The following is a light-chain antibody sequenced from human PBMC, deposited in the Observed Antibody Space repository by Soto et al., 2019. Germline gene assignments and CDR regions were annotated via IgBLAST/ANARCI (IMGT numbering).Light chain of an antibody. CDR1: QSISNT. Sequence: EIVMTQSPATLYVSPGDRVTLSCRASQSISNTLAWYQQKPGQAPRLLIYGASTRATDFPPRFSGSGSGTEFTLTISSLQTEDFAVYYCQQYSDWPLTFGGGTKVEIK. V-gene: IGKV3-15*01. CDR2: GAS. CDR3: QQYSDWPLT. J-gene: IGKJ4*01.